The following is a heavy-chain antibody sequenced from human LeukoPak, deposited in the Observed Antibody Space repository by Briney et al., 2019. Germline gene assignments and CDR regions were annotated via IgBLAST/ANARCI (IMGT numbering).Heavy chain of an antibody. J-gene: IGHJ4*02. CDR1: GYTFXSYF. Sequence: KVSCKASGYTFXSYFXHWVRQXPGQGLEWMGIINPSGGSTSYAQKFQGRVTMTRDTSTNTVYMELSSLRSEDTAVYYCARGVEMATMVWGQGTLVTVSS. V-gene: IGHV1-46*01. CDR2: INPSGGST. D-gene: IGHD5-24*01. CDR3: ARGVEMATMV.